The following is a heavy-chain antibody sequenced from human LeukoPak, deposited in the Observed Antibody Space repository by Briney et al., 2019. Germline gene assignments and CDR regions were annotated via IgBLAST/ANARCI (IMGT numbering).Heavy chain of an antibody. J-gene: IGHJ4*02. D-gene: IGHD2-2*02. CDR3: AKDPGYCSSTNCYIGGFDY. CDR1: GFTFRYYA. Sequence: GGSLRLSCAASGFTFRYYAMSWVRQAPGRGLEWVSGISGSGGRIYYADSVKGRFTISRDNSKNTLYLQMNSLRAEDTAVYYCAKDPGYCSSTNCYIGGFDYWGQGTLATVSS. CDR2: ISGSGGRI. V-gene: IGHV3-23*01.